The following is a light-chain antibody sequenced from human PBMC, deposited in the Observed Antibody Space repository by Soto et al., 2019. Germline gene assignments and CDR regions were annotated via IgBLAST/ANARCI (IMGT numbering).Light chain of an antibody. V-gene: IGLV1-40*01. CDR2: GST. CDR1: GSNIGAPYD. J-gene: IGLJ1*01. CDR3: QSYDSSLTGYV. Sequence: VLTQPPSLSGAPGQRVTISCTGSGSNIGAPYDVHWYQHLPGAAPKLLIYGSTNRPSGVPGRFSGSKSGTSASLAITGLQAEDEADYYCQSYDSSLTGYVFGPRTKFAVL.